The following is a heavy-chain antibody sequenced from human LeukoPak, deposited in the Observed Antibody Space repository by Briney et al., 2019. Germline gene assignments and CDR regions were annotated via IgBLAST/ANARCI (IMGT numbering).Heavy chain of an antibody. CDR2: ISDSGGST. CDR1: GFPFSSYA. J-gene: IGHJ4*02. V-gene: IGHV3-64*04. D-gene: IGHD4/OR15-4a*01. CDR3: ARGGANYVLN. Sequence: GGSLRLSCSASGFPFSSYAMHWVRQAPGKGLEYVSAISDSGGSTYYADSVKGRFTISRDNTKTSLYLQMNSLRAEDTAVYYCARGGANYVLNWGQGTLVTVSS.